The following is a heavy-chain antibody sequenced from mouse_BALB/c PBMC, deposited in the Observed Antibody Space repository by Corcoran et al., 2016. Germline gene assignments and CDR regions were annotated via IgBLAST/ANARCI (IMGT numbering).Heavy chain of an antibody. Sequence: QIQLVQSGHELKKPGETVQISCKASGYTFTNYGMNWVKQAPGKGLKWKGWINTYTGEPTYADDFKGRFAFSLDTSASTAYLQINNLKNEDMATYFCVREPYAMDYWGQGTSVTVSS. CDR3: VREPYAMDY. V-gene: IGHV9-1*02. CDR2: INTYTGEP. CDR1: GYTFTNYG. J-gene: IGHJ4*01.